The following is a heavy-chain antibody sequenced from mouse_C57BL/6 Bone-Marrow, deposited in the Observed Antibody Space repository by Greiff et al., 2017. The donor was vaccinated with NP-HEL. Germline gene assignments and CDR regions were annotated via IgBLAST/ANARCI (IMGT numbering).Heavy chain of an antibody. J-gene: IGHJ2*01. Sequence: VKLLESGAELVRPGTSVKMSCKASGYTFTNYWIGWAKQRPGHGLEWIGDIYPGGGYTNYNEKFKGKATLTADKSSSTAYMQFSSLTSEDSAIYYCARWENYYGSSPFDYWGQGTTLTVSS. CDR2: IYPGGGYT. CDR1: GYTFTNYW. V-gene: IGHV1-63*01. CDR3: ARWENYYGSSPFDY. D-gene: IGHD1-1*01.